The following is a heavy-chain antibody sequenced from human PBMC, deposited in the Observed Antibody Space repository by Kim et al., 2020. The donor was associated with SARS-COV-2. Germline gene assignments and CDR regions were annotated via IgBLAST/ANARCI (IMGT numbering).Heavy chain of an antibody. CDR2: ISWNSGSI. J-gene: IGHJ2*01. CDR3: AKGLYDSSGYYYWWYFDL. V-gene: IGHV3-9*01. Sequence: GGSLRLSCAASGFTFDDYAMHWVRQAPGKGLEWVSGISWNSGSIGYADSVKGRFTISRDNAKYSLYLQMNSLRAEDTALYYCAKGLYDSSGYYYWWYFDL. CDR1: GFTFDDYA. D-gene: IGHD3-22*01.